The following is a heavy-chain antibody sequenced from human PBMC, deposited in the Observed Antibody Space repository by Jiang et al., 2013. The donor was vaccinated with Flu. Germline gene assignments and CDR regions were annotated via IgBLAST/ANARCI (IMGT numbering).Heavy chain of an antibody. CDR2: IDPSDSYT. Sequence: GAEVKKPGESLRISCKGSGYSFTSYWISWVRQMPGKGLEWMGRIDPSDSYTNYSPSFQGHVTISADKSISTAYLQWSSLKASDTAMYYCATTETSYDSSGYYEGYWGQGTLVTVSS. CDR1: GYSFTSYW. D-gene: IGHD3-22*01. V-gene: IGHV5-10-1*01. CDR3: ATTETSYDSSGYYEGY. J-gene: IGHJ4*02.